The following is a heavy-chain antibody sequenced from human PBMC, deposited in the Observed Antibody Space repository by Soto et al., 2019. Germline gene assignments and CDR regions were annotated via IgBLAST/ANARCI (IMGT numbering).Heavy chain of an antibody. Sequence: EVQLVQSGAEVKKPGESLKISCKGSGYSFTTYWIGWVWQLPGKGLEWMGIIYPGDSDTSYSPSFQGQVTISADNSITTAHLQWSSLKPSDTAMYYCARHASRNYYFDYWGQGTLVTVSS. D-gene: IGHD1-7*01. CDR3: ARHASRNYYFDY. CDR1: GYSFTTYW. J-gene: IGHJ4*02. CDR2: IYPGDSDT. V-gene: IGHV5-51*01.